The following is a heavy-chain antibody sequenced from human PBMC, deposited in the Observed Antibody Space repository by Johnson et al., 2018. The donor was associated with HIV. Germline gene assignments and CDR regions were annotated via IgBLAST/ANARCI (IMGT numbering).Heavy chain of an antibody. D-gene: IGHD4-23*01. Sequence: QVQLVESGGGVVQPGGSLRLSCAASGFTFSNYDMHWVRQAPGKGLEWVSFISYDGSNKYYANSVKGRFTISRDNYKNTLSLQMNSLRPEDTAVYYCARPRTTVLTPRFDAFDMWGQGTVVTVSS. V-gene: IGHV3-30*19. CDR1: GFTFSNYD. CDR3: ARPRTTVLTPRFDAFDM. J-gene: IGHJ3*02. CDR2: ISYDGSNK.